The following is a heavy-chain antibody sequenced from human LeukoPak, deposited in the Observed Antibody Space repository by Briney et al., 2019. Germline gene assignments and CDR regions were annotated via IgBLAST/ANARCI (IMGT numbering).Heavy chain of an antibody. CDR2: ITYDGKNK. V-gene: IGHV3-30*03. CDR1: GFTFSSYG. CDR3: ARDHCGGGCLSEVQYYFDY. J-gene: IGHJ4*02. D-gene: IGHD2-21*02. Sequence: GRSLRLSCAASGFTFSSYGMHWVRQAPGKGLEWVAVITYDGKNKNYADSVKGRFTISRDNAKNSLYLQMNSLRDEDTAVYYCARDHCGGGCLSEVQYYFDYWGQGTLVTVSS.